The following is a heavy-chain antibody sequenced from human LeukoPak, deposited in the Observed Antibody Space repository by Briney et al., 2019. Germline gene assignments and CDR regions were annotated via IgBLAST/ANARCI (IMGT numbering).Heavy chain of an antibody. CDR2: IYYSGST. J-gene: IGHJ5*01. CDR3: ARHLRSATGSYYWSDS. CDR1: GHSISSGSDYY. Sequence: PSETLSLTCTVSGHSISSGSDYYWGLIRQPPEKGLEWIGGIYYSGSTYYNPSLKSRVTISVDTSKNQFSLKLSSVTAADAAVYYCARHLRSATGSYYWSDSWGQGALVTVSS. D-gene: IGHD1-26*01. V-gene: IGHV4-39*01.